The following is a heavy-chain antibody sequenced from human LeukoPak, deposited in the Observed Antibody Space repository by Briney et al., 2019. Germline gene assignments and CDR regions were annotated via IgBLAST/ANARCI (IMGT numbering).Heavy chain of an antibody. CDR3: ARLRRPPVLLWFGELLYWFDP. J-gene: IGHJ5*02. V-gene: IGHV4-34*01. Sequence: PSETLSLTCAVYGGSFSGYYWSWIRQPPGKGLEWIGEIYHSGSTNYNPSLKSRVTISVDTSKNQFSLKLSSVTAADTAVYYCARLRRPPVLLWFGELLYWFDPWGQGTLVTVSS. CDR2: IYHSGST. D-gene: IGHD3-10*01. CDR1: GGSFSGYY.